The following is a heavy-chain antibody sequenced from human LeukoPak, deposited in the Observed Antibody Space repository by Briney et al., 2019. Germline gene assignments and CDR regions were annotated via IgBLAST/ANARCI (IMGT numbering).Heavy chain of an antibody. J-gene: IGHJ4*02. D-gene: IGHD5-24*01. CDR2: IYHNGST. Sequence: PSETLSLTCAVSAGSISSSNWWTWVRQPPGKGLEWIGEIYHNGSTNYNPSLKSRVTISVDTSKNQFSLKLTSVTAADTAVYYCARLYPPATRFDYWGQGTLVTVSS. V-gene: IGHV4-4*02. CDR3: ARLYPPATRFDY. CDR1: AGSISSSNW.